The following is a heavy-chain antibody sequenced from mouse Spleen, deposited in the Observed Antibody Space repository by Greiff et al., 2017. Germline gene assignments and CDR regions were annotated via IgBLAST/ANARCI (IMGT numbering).Heavy chain of an antibody. Sequence: QVQLKESGAELVKPGASVKLSCIASGFNIKDYYMHWVKQRPGQGLEWIGYINPSTGYTEYNQKFKDKATLTADKSSSTAYMQLSSLTSEDSAVYYCARSGWDGYFDVWGAGTTVTVSS. J-gene: IGHJ1*01. V-gene: IGHV1S26*01. CDR1: GFNIKDYY. CDR2: INPSTGYT. D-gene: IGHD4-1*01. CDR3: ARSGWDGYFDV.